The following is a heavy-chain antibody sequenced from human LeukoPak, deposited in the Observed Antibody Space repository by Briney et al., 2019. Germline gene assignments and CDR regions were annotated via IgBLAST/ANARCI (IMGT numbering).Heavy chain of an antibody. Sequence: GGSLTLSCAASGFAFNTYSMNWVRQAPGKGLEWISYISSINSGEYYADSVKGRFSISRDSAKNSLSLQMNSLRVEDTAVYYCVKDWTYSFEDWGQGTLVTVSS. CDR3: VKDWTYSFED. CDR2: ISSINSGE. V-gene: IGHV3-48*01. J-gene: IGHJ4*02. D-gene: IGHD3/OR15-3a*01. CDR1: GFAFNTYS.